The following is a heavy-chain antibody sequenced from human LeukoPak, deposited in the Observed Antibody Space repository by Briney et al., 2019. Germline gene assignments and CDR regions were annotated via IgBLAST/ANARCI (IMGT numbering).Heavy chain of an antibody. Sequence: SGGSLRLSCAASGFTFSSYSGYSMSWVRQAPGKGLEWVSYISSSSSVISYADSVKGRFTISRDNAKNSLYLQMNSLRAEDTAVYYCARQGREGFLEWLSPEYFQHWGQGTLVTVSS. V-gene: IGHV3-48*01. D-gene: IGHD3-3*01. J-gene: IGHJ1*01. CDR3: ARQGREGFLEWLSPEYFQH. CDR1: GFTFSSYSGYS. CDR2: ISSSSSVI.